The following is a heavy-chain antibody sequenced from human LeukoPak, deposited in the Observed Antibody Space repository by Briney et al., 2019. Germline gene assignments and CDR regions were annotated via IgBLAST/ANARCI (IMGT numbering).Heavy chain of an antibody. CDR3: ARQRSFLESTDTVDY. D-gene: IGHD3-3*02. Sequence: PSETLSLTCTVSGGSISSYYWSWIRRPPGKGLEWIGYIYYSGSTTYNPSLKSRVTISVDTSKNQFSLRLSSVTAVDTAVYYCARQRSFLESTDTVDYWGQGTLVTVSS. V-gene: IGHV4-59*08. J-gene: IGHJ4*02. CDR2: IYYSGST. CDR1: GGSISSYY.